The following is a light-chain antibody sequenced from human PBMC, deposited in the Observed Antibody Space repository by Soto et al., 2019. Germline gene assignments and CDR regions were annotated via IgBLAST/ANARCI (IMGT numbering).Light chain of an antibody. Sequence: DIQMTQSPSTLSASVGDRVTITCRASQSISSWLAWYQQKPGKAPKLLIYKASTLKSGVPSRVSGRGSGTEFTLTISSLQPDDFATYYCQHYKSYSEAFGQGTKVDIK. V-gene: IGKV1-5*03. CDR3: QHYKSYSEA. CDR1: QSISSW. CDR2: KAS. J-gene: IGKJ1*01.